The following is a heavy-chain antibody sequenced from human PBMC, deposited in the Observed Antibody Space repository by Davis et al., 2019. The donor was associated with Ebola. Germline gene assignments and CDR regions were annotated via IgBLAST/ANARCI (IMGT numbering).Heavy chain of an antibody. CDR1: GFTFSSYA. D-gene: IGHD6-6*01. CDR3: TSSYASSSGDY. CDR2: IKSKTDGGTT. V-gene: IGHV3-15*07. J-gene: IGHJ4*02. Sequence: GESLKISCAASGFTFSSYAMHWXXXXPGKGLELVGRIKSKTDGGTTDYAAPVKGRFTISRDDSKNTLYLQMNSLKTEDTAVYYCTSSYASSSGDYWGQGTLVTVSS.